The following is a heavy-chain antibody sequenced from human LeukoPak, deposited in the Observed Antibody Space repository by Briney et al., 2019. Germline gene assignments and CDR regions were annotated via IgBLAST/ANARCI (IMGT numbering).Heavy chain of an antibody. V-gene: IGHV4-39*01. D-gene: IGHD6-19*01. CDR2: IYYSGST. J-gene: IGHJ4*02. CDR1: GGSISSSSYY. Sequence: PSETLSLTCTVSGGSISSSSYYWGWIRQPPGKGLEWIGSIYYSGSTYYNPSLKSRVTISVDTSKNQFSLKLSSVTAADTAVYYCASPFSGWYSPGYWGQGTLVTVSS. CDR3: ASPFSGWYSPGY.